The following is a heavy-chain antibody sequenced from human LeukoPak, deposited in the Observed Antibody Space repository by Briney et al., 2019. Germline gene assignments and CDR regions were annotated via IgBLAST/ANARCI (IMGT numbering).Heavy chain of an antibody. V-gene: IGHV1-69*13. D-gene: IGHD3-22*01. Sequence: SVKVSCKASGGTFSNYAINWVRQAPGPGLEWMGGIIPLFGTANYAQKFQGRVTITADESTSTVYMELKSLKSEDTAVYYCARGWDYDSGGRPTAYVYWGQGTLVTVSS. CDR1: GGTFSNYA. CDR3: ARGWDYDSGGRPTAYVY. J-gene: IGHJ4*02. CDR2: IIPLFGTA.